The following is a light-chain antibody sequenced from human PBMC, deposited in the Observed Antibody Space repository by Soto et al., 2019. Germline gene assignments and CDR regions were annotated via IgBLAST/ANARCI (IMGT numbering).Light chain of an antibody. CDR2: GAS. CDR3: QQYGSSLMYT. CDR1: QTVSSTY. Sequence: EIVLTQSPGTLSLSPGERATLSCRASQTVSSTYLAWYQQKPGQAPRLLIYGASSRATGIPDRFSASGSGTDFTLTISRLEPEDFAVYYCQQYGSSLMYTFGQVTKLEIK. J-gene: IGKJ2*01. V-gene: IGKV3-20*01.